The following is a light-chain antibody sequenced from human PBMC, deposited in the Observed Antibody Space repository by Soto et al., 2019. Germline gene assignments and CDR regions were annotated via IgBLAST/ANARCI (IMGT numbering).Light chain of an antibody. CDR1: NSNIGATS. V-gene: IGLV1-44*01. Sequence: QSVLTQPPSASGTPGQRVTISCSGDNSNIGATSVNWYQQFPGTAPRLLIYFNDQRPSGVPDRFSASKSGTSASLAISGLQYEDGADYYCAAWDDILNGPALGRGTKLTGL. CDR2: FND. J-gene: IGLJ2*01. CDR3: AAWDDILNGPA.